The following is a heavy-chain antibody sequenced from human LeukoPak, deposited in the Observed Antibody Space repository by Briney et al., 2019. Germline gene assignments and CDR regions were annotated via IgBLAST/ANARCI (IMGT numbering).Heavy chain of an antibody. CDR2: TYYRSTWYN. J-gene: IGHJ5*02. CDR1: GDSVSSNSVT. Sequence: SQTLSLTCAISGDSVSSNSVTWNWIRQSPSRGLEWLGRTYYRSTWYNDYAVSVRGRITVNPDTSKNQFSLHLNPVTPEGTAVYYCARRLTQYDCFDPWGQGILVTVSS. V-gene: IGHV6-1*01. D-gene: IGHD2-2*01. CDR3: ARRLTQYDCFDP.